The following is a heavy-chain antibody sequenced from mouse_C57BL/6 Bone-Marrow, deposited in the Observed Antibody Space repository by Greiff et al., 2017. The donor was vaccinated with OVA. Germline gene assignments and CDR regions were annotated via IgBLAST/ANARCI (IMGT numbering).Heavy chain of an antibody. Sequence: VQLKESGPGLVKPSQTVFLTCTVTGISITTGNYRWSWIRQFPGNKLEWIGYLYYSGTITYNPSLPSRTTITRDTPKNQFFLEMNSLTAEDTATYYCARDEYYGSSPYWYFDVWGTGTTVTVSS. J-gene: IGHJ1*03. CDR1: GISITTGNYR. CDR2: LYYSGTI. V-gene: IGHV3-5*01. CDR3: ARDEYYGSSPYWYFDV. D-gene: IGHD1-1*01.